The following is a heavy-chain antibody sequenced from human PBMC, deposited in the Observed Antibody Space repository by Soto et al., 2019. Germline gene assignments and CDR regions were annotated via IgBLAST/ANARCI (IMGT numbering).Heavy chain of an antibody. D-gene: IGHD6-19*01. J-gene: IGHJ4*02. V-gene: IGHV5-51*01. CDR3: ARYSSGWPYYFDY. CDR1: GYSFTSYW. CDR2: IYLSDSDT. Sequence: GESLKIACKGSGYSFTSYWIAWVRQMPGKGLEWMGIIYLSDSDTRYSPSFQGRVTISADKSISTAYLQWSSLKASDTAMYYCARYSSGWPYYFDYWGQGTLVTVSS.